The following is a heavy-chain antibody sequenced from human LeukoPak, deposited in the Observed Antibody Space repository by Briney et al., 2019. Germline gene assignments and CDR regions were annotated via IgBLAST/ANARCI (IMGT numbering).Heavy chain of an antibody. V-gene: IGHV3-30*18. D-gene: IGHD3-10*01. Sequence: GRSLRLSCAASGFTFSSYGMHWVRQAPDKGLEWVAVISYDGSNKYYADSVKGRFTISRDNSKNTLYLQMNSLRAEDTAVYYCAKGGSGSPSPYYFDYWGQGTLVTVSS. CDR2: ISYDGSNK. J-gene: IGHJ4*02. CDR1: GFTFSSYG. CDR3: AKGGSGSPSPYYFDY.